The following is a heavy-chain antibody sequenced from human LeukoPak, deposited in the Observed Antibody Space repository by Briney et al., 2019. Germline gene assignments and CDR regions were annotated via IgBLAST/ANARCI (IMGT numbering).Heavy chain of an antibody. CDR3: AKGRIAPDY. V-gene: IGHV3-23*01. CDR2: ISGSGDKK. CDR1: GFTFSDYG. J-gene: IGHJ4*02. Sequence: GGSLRLSCAASGFTFSDYGMSWVDQAPGKGLEWVSGISGSGDKKYYADSVKGRFTISRDNSKNTVYLQMNSLRGEDTALYYCAKGRIAPDYWGQGTLVTVSS. D-gene: IGHD6-13*01.